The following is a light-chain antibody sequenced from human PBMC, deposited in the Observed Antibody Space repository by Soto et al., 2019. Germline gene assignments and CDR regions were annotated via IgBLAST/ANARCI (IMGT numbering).Light chain of an antibody. V-gene: IGLV4-69*01. Sequence: QLVLTQSPSASASLGASVKLTCTLSSGYSTYAIAWHQQQSEKGPRFLMKINYDGTHSKGDGFFDRFSGSSSGAERHLTISSLPSEDEADYSCQSLGTGIQVFGGGTKLTVL. CDR2: INYDGTH. J-gene: IGLJ3*02. CDR3: QSLGTGIQV. CDR1: SGYSTYA.